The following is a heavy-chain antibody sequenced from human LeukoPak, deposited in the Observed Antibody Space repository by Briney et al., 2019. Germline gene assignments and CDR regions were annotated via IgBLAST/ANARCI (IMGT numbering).Heavy chain of an antibody. V-gene: IGHV4-59*13. D-gene: IGHD1-14*01. J-gene: IGHJ4*02. CDR3: ARSPRGGTKTYFDY. CDR2: IYYSGST. CDR1: GDPISNYY. Sequence: KSSETLSLTCTVSGDPISNYYGRWIRHPPGKGLEGSGYIYYSGSTNSNPSLKSRVTISVDTSKNQFSLRLSSVTAADTAVYYCARSPRGGTKTYFDYWGQGTLVTVSP.